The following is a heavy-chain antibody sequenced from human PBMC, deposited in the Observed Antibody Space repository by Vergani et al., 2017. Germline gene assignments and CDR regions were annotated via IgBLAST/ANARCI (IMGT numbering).Heavy chain of an antibody. V-gene: IGHV4-38-2*01. CDR2: ILHPGDT. CDR1: DSSIMTNPY. J-gene: IGHJ6*02. D-gene: IGHD3-10*01. Sequence: QVQLQESGPGLVKPSETLTLTCDVSDSSIMTNPYWGWFRQSPGKGLEWIGCILHPGDTHYNSSLKSRVSISIVSSSKFSLSLTSVTAADTAIYYCARHRGSGGFFPSSYFYGMDVWGHGTTVTVSS. CDR3: ARHRGSGGFFPSSYFYGMDV.